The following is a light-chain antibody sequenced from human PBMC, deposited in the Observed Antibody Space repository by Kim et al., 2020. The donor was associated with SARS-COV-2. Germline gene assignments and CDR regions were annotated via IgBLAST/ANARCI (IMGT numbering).Light chain of an antibody. V-gene: IGLV3-21*02. CDR3: QVWDSHHDHVV. CDR2: DDS. Sequence: APGQTAEIHTGGYNHGDIREPWYQQKPDQTPAVDVHDDSDRPTGIPERFSGSSYGNTATLNISRVEAGDEGDYNCQVWDSHHDHVVFGGGNQLTDL. J-gene: IGLJ2*01. CDR1: NHGDIR.